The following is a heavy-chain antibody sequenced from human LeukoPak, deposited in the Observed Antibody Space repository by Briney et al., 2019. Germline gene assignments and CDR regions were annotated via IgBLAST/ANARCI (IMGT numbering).Heavy chain of an antibody. V-gene: IGHV1-18*01. CDR3: ARAPISVRIVVVPAAHFDY. CDR2: ISVYNGKT. CDR1: GYSFSTYS. Sequence: ASVKVSCKASGYSFSTYSITWVRQAPGQGLEWMGWISVYNGKTNYAQKFEDRVTMTTDTSTTTAYMDLRSLTFDDTAVYYCARAPISVRIVVVPAAHFDYWGQGTLVTVSS. D-gene: IGHD2-2*01. J-gene: IGHJ4*02.